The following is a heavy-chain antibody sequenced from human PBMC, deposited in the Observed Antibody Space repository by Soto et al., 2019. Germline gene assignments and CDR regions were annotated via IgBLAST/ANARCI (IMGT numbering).Heavy chain of an antibody. V-gene: IGHV4-34*01. CDR3: AKDKITGPFDY. CDR2: INHSGST. D-gene: IGHD2-8*02. CDR1: GGAFSGYY. Sequence: QVQLQQWGAGLLKPSETLSLTCAVYGGAFSGYYWTWIRQPPGTGLGWIGEINHSGSTNSNPSLKSRVTISVDTSKNQFSLKLTSGTAAGTAVYYCAKDKITGPFDYWRQGTLVTVSS. J-gene: IGHJ4*02.